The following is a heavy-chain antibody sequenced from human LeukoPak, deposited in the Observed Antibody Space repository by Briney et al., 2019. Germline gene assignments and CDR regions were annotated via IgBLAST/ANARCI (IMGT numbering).Heavy chain of an antibody. CDR2: ISYDGSNK. Sequence: PGGSLRLSCVASGFTFSSYAMHWVRQAPGKGLEWVAVISYDGSNKYYVDSVKGRFTISRGNSKNTLYLQMNSLRAEDTAVYYCARAAKGSYYYYGMDVWGQGTTVTVSS. V-gene: IGHV3-30-3*01. CDR1: GFTFSSYA. CDR3: ARAAKGSYYYYGMDV. J-gene: IGHJ6*02.